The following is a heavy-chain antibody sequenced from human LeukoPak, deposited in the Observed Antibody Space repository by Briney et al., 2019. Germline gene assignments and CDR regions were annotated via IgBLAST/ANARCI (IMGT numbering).Heavy chain of an antibody. CDR1: GASISSYY. CDR2: IHVSGGT. V-gene: IGHV4-4*09. D-gene: IGHD4-23*01. CDR3: AKGTSTVVTPNYFYYYSMDV. J-gene: IGHJ6*03. Sequence: SETLSLSCTVSGASISSYYWNWIRQSPGKGLEWIGYIHVSGGTSYDPSLKSRVTISIDTSKNQFSLKLSSVTAADTAVYFCAKGTSTVVTPNYFYYYSMDVWAKGPRSPSP.